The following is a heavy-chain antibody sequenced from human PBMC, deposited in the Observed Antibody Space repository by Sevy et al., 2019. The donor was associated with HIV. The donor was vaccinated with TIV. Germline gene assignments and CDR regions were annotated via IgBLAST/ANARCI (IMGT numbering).Heavy chain of an antibody. Sequence: GGSLRLSCAASPFSFGTYWMSWFRQAPGKGLEWVGNINQAGSEMFYVGSVKGRFTISRDNVKDLLYLQMNSLRADDTAVYYCARTYCDGGNCWAFDMWGQGTEVTVS. CDR2: INQAGSEM. J-gene: IGHJ3*02. CDR3: ARTYCDGGNCWAFDM. D-gene: IGHD2-21*01. V-gene: IGHV3-7*01. CDR1: PFSFGTYW.